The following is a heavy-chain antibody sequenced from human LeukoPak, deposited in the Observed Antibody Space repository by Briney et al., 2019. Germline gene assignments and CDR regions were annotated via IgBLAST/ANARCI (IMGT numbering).Heavy chain of an antibody. Sequence: GGSLRLSCAASGFTFSSYAMHWVRQAPGKGLEYVSAISSNGGSTYYANSVKGRFTISRDNSKNTLYLQMGRLRAEDMAVYYCARDGHEGVDPWGPGTLVTVSS. CDR1: GFTFSSYA. J-gene: IGHJ5*02. V-gene: IGHV3-64*01. CDR2: ISSNGGST. CDR3: ARDGHEGVDP.